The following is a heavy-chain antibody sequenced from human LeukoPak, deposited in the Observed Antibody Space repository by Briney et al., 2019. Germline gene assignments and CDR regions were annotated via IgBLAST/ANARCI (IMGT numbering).Heavy chain of an antibody. Sequence: GGSLRLSCAASGFTFSSYSMNWVREAPGKGLEWVSSISSSSSYIYYADSVKGRFTMSRDNAKNSLYLQMNSLRAEDTAVYYCARATTYDILTGYFDYWGQGTLVTVSS. V-gene: IGHV3-21*01. CDR3: ARATTYDILTGYFDY. J-gene: IGHJ4*02. CDR1: GFTFSSYS. CDR2: ISSSSSYI. D-gene: IGHD3-9*01.